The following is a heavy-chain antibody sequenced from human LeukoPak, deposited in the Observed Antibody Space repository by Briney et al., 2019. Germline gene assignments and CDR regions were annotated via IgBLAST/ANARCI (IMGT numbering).Heavy chain of an antibody. D-gene: IGHD2-2*01. CDR2: IIPILGIA. V-gene: IGHV1-69*04. CDR1: GYTFTSYG. CDR3: ANLDIVVVPAAPMDV. J-gene: IGHJ6*02. Sequence: SVKVSCKASGYTFTSYGISWVRQAPGQGLEWMGRIIPILGIANYAQKFQGRVTITADKSTSTAYMELSSLRSEDTAVYYCANLDIVVVPAAPMDVWGQGTTVTVSS.